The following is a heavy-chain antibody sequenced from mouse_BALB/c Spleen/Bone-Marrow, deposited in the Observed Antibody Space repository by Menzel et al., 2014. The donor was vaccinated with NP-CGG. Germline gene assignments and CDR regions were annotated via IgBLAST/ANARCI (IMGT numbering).Heavy chain of an antibody. CDR2: IWAGGST. Sequence: VQLQESGPGLVAPSQSLSITCTVSGFSLTSYGVHWVRQPPGKGLEWLGGIWAGGSTNYNSDLMSRLSISKANSKSQVFLKMNSLQTDDTSMYYCARGPFITTVHYYAMDYWGQGTSVTVSS. CDR3: ARGPFITTVHYYAMDY. CDR1: GFSLTSYG. D-gene: IGHD1-2*01. V-gene: IGHV2-9*02. J-gene: IGHJ4*01.